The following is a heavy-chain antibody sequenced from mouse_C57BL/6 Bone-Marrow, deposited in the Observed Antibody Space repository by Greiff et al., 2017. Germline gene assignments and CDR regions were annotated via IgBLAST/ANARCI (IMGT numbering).Heavy chain of an antibody. J-gene: IGHJ4*01. CDR2: IDPENGDT. D-gene: IGHD2-1*01. CDR1: GFNIKDDY. Sequence: VQLQQSGAELVRPGASVKLSCTASGFNIKDDYMHWVKQRPEQGLEWIGWIDPENGDTEYASKFQGKATITSDTSSNTAELQLSSLTSEDTAVYYCTTSSIYYGNYGYAKDYWGQGTTVTVAS. CDR3: TTSSIYYGNYGYAKDY. V-gene: IGHV14-4*01.